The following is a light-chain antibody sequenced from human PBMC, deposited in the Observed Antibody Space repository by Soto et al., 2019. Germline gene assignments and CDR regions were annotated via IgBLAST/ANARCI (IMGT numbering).Light chain of an antibody. Sequence: QLVLTQSPSASASLGASVKLTCTLSSGHSNYAIAWHQQQPQKGPRYLMKVKSDGSHIKGDGIPDRFSGSSSGAERYLTISSLQSEDEADYYCQTWGTGTVVFGGGTKLTVL. CDR1: SGHSNYA. J-gene: IGLJ2*01. V-gene: IGLV4-69*01. CDR3: QTWGTGTVV. CDR2: VKSDGSH.